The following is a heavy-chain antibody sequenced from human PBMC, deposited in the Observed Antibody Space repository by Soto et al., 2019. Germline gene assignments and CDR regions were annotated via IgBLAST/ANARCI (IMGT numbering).Heavy chain of an antibody. CDR1: GGTFSSYTIS. CDR2: IYYSGST. CDR3: ARAAAAHDAFDI. Sequence: SCKASGGTFSSYTISWVRQAPGQGLEWIGSIYYSGSTYYNPSLKSRVTISVDTSKNQFSLKLSSVTAADTAVYYCARAAAAHDAFDIWGQGTMVTVSS. V-gene: IGHV4-39*01. D-gene: IGHD6-13*01. J-gene: IGHJ3*02.